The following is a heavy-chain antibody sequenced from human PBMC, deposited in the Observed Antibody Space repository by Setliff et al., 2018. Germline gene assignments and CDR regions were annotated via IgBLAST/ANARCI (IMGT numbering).Heavy chain of an antibody. Sequence: LRLSCVASGLPFRSYGMHWVRQAPGKGLEWVAVISYDGSNKYYADSVKGRFTISRDNSKNTLYLQMNSLRAEDTAVYYCAKDRSGSKAYYYYGMDVWGQGTTVTVSS. V-gene: IGHV3-30*18. CDR2: ISYDGSNK. CDR1: GLPFRSYG. CDR3: AKDRSGSKAYYYYGMDV. J-gene: IGHJ6*02. D-gene: IGHD3-10*01.